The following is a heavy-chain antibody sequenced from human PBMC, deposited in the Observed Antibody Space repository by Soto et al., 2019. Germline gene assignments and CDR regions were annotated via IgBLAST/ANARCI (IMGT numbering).Heavy chain of an antibody. CDR1: GYALTELS. CDR3: ATTKLGYCSGGSCPGHY. Sequence: GASVKVSCKVSGYALTELSMHWVRQAPGKGLEWMGGFDPEDGETIYAQKFQGRVTMTEDTSTDTAYMELSSLRSEDTAVYYCATTKLGYCSGGSCPGHYWGQGTLVTVSS. J-gene: IGHJ4*02. D-gene: IGHD2-15*01. V-gene: IGHV1-24*01. CDR2: FDPEDGET.